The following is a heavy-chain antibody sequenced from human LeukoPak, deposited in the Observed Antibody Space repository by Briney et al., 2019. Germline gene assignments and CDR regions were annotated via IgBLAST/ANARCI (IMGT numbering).Heavy chain of an antibody. D-gene: IGHD5-18*01. CDR3: AKVSGRIQIWPQPFGDGMDV. CDR1: RFTFSRYV. CDR2: ISGSGDKT. Sequence: QPGGSLRLSCAASRFTFSRYVMSWVRQALGKGLECVSAISGSGDKTYYADSVKGRFTISRDNFKNTLYLQMTSLRGDDAAVYYCAKVSGRIQIWPQPFGDGMDVWGQGTTVAVSS. V-gene: IGHV3-23*01. J-gene: IGHJ6*02.